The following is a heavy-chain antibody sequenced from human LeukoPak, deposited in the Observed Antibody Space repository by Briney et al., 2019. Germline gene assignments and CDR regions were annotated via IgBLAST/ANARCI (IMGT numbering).Heavy chain of an antibody. J-gene: IGHJ4*02. CDR3: AKAEGKNPTGGRWLD. D-gene: IGHD6-19*01. V-gene: IGHV3-23*01. CDR2: ISGSGGYT. CDR1: GFSFSTYA. Sequence: GGSLILSCAGSGFSFSTYAMTWVRQAPGMGLESVSAISGSGGYTYYADSVKGRFTISRDNSKSTLYLQMNSLRADDTAIYYCAKAEGKNPTGGRWLDWGQGTLVTVSS.